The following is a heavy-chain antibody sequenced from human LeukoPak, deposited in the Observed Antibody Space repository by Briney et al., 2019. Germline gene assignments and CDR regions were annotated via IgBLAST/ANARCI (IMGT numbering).Heavy chain of an antibody. V-gene: IGHV3-53*04. CDR1: GFSVSAYY. CDR2: IYTGGTT. Sequence: GGSLTLSCAVSGFSVSAYYMTWARQAPGKGLEWVSVIYTGGTTYYRDSVKGRFTISRHNSKNMVNLQMDSLGPEDTAVYYCASGPTYGYVRVLLYWGQGSLVSVSS. D-gene: IGHD3-16*01. J-gene: IGHJ4*02. CDR3: ASGPTYGYVRVLLY.